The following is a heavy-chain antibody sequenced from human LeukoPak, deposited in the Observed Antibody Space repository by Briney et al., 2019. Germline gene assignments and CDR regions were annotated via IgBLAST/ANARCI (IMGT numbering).Heavy chain of an antibody. D-gene: IGHD1-26*01. J-gene: IGHJ4*02. V-gene: IGHV3-30*18. CDR1: GFTFSSYG. CDR2: ISYDGSNK. Sequence: GGSLRLSCAASGFTFSSYGMHWVRQAPGKGLEWVAVISYDGSNKYYADSVKGRFTISRDNSKNTLYLQMNSLRAEDTAVYYCAKDPMQWELLPADYYFDYWGQGTLVTVSS. CDR3: AKDPMQWELLPADYYFDY.